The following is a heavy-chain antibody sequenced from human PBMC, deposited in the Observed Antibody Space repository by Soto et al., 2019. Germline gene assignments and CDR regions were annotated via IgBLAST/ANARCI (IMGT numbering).Heavy chain of an antibody. Sequence: SETLSLTCIVSGESISSSSYYWGWIRQPPGKGLEWIGSIYYSGRTYYNPSFKSRVTISIDTSKSQFSLKLSSVTATDTAVYYCARQRTTVVTQAYFDHWGQGALVTVSS. J-gene: IGHJ4*02. CDR3: ARQRTTVVTQAYFDH. V-gene: IGHV4-39*01. D-gene: IGHD2-21*02. CDR1: GESISSSSYY. CDR2: IYYSGRT.